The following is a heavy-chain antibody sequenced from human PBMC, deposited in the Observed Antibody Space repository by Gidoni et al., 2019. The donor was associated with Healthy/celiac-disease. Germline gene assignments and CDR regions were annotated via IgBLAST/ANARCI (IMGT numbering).Heavy chain of an antibody. CDR2: INHSGST. D-gene: IGHD2-2*02. CDR1: GGSFSGYY. Sequence: QVQLQQWGAGLLKPSETLSLTCAVYGGSFSGYYCSWIRQPPGKGLEWIGEINHSGSTNYNPSLKSRVTISVDTSKNQFSLKLSSVTAADTAVYYCARRRCSTSCYTLYYYYGMDVWGQGTTVTVSS. V-gene: IGHV4-34*01. CDR3: ARRRCSTSCYTLYYYYGMDV. J-gene: IGHJ6*02.